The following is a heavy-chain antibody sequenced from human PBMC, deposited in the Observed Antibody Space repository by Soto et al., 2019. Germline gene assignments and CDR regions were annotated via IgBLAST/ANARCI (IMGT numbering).Heavy chain of an antibody. CDR1: GFTVSSNY. Sequence: GGSLRLSCAASGFTVSSNYMSWVRQAPGKGLEWVSVIYSGGSTYYADSVKGRFTISRDNSKNTLYLQMNSLRAEDTAVYYCARAPVAMLYYFDDWGQGTLVTVSS. V-gene: IGHV3-53*01. J-gene: IGHJ4*02. D-gene: IGHD2-2*01. CDR2: IYSGGST. CDR3: ARAPVAMLYYFDD.